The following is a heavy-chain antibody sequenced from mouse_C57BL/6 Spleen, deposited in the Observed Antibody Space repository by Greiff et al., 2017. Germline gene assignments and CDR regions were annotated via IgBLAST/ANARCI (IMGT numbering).Heavy chain of an antibody. V-gene: IGHV1-9*01. D-gene: IGHD1-1*01. Sequence: VQLQQSGAELMKPGASVKISCKATGYTFTGYWIEWVKQSPGHGLEWIGEILPRSGSTNYNEKFKGKATFTVDTSSNTAYMQLRSLSTEDSAIYCSGRVHYYGGIPMDYWGQGTSVTVSS. CDR3: GRVHYYGGIPMDY. J-gene: IGHJ4*01. CDR2: ILPRSGST. CDR1: GYTFTGYW.